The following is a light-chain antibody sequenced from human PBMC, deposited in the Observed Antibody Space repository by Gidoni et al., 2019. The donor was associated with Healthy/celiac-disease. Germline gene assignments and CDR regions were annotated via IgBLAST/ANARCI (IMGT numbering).Light chain of an antibody. CDR2: GAS. Sequence: EIVLTQTPGTLSLLPGERATLSCRASQSFSSNYLAWYQQRPGQAPRLLIYGASSRATGIPDRFSGSGSGTDVSLTISRLEPEDFAVYYCQQYGSSPLTFGGGTKVDIK. CDR1: QSFSSNY. J-gene: IGKJ4*01. CDR3: QQYGSSPLT. V-gene: IGKV3-20*01.